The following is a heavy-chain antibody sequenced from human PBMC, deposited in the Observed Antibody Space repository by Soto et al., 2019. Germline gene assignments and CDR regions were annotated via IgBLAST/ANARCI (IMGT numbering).Heavy chain of an antibody. V-gene: IGHV3-23*01. CDR2: ISGSGGST. D-gene: IGHD3-3*01. CDR1: GFTFSSYA. CDR3: ARVSITIFGVVPFDY. J-gene: IGHJ4*02. Sequence: GGSLRLSCAASGFTFSSYAMSWVGQAPGKGLEWVSAISGSGGSTYYADSVKGRFTISRDNSKNTLYLQMNSLRAEDTAVYYCARVSITIFGVVPFDYWGQGTLVTVSS.